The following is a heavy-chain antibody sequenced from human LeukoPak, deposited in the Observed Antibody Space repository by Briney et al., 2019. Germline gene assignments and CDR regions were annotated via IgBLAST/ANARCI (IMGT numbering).Heavy chain of an antibody. D-gene: IGHD6-13*01. CDR1: GGTLSSYA. V-gene: IGHV1-69*06. J-gene: IGHJ5*02. Sequence: GASVKVSCKASGGTLSSYAISWVRQAPGQGLEWMGGIIPIFGTANYAQKFQGRVTITADKSTSTAYMELSSLRSEDTAVYYCARAGIAAAVHWDRWFDPWGQGTLVTVSS. CDR3: ARAGIAAAVHWDRWFDP. CDR2: IIPIFGTA.